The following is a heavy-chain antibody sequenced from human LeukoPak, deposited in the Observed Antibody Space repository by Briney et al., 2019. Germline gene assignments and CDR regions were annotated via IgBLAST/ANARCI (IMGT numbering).Heavy chain of an antibody. CDR1: GFTFTNAW. D-gene: IGHD4-11*01. Sequence: GGSLRLSCAASGFTFTNAWMSWVRQAPGKGLEWVGRIKSKIDGGTTDYAAPVKGRFTISRDDSKNTLYLQMNSLKTEDTAVYYCTTDHQTTVSPYYYYYYMDVWGKGTTVTVSS. J-gene: IGHJ6*03. CDR2: IKSKIDGGTT. CDR3: TTDHQTTVSPYYYYYYMDV. V-gene: IGHV3-15*01.